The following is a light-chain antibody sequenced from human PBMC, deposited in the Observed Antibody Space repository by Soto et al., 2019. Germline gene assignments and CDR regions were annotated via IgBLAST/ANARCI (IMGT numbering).Light chain of an antibody. V-gene: IGKV2-28*01. Sequence: DIVMTQSPLSLPVTPGEPASISCRSSQSLLHSNGYNYLDWYLQKPGQSPQLLIYLGSNRTSGVPDRFSGSVSGTDFTLKISRVEAEYVGVYYSMPALHSPRSFGQGTYVDIK. CDR1: QSLLHSNGYNY. CDR3: MPALHSPRS. J-gene: IGKJ1*01. CDR2: LGS.